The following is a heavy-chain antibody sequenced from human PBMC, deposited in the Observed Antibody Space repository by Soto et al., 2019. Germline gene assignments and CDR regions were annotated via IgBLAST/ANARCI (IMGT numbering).Heavy chain of an antibody. D-gene: IGHD3-16*01. J-gene: IGHJ4*02. CDR3: ARLFGGYFDY. V-gene: IGHV2-5*02. CDR2: IYWDDDK. CDR1: WFSLTTSGVG. Sequence: QITLKESGPTLVKPTQPLTLTCTFSWFSLTTSGVGVAWIRQPPGKALEWLALIYWDDDKRYSPSLKSRLTITKDTSKNHVVLIKTNMDPVDTATYYCARLFGGYFDYWGQGTLVTVSS.